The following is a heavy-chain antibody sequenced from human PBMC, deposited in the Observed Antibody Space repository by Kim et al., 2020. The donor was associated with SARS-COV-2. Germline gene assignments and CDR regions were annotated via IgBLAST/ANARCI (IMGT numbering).Heavy chain of an antibody. J-gene: IGHJ4*02. D-gene: IGHD3-10*01. CDR3: ARDRVWESGSFPFDY. Sequence: AKSVKGRFTISRDNTKNLMYLQMNRLRGEDTAVYFCARDRVWESGSFPFDYWGRGTLVSVSS. V-gene: IGHV3-11*06.